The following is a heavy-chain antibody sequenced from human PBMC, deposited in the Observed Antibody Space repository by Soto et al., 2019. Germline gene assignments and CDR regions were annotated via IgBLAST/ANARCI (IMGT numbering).Heavy chain of an antibody. J-gene: IGHJ6*02. Sequence: QIQLVQSGGEVKKPGASVKVSCKSSGYTFISHSITWVRQAPGQGLEGMGRISAYNGNTNYAQKLQGRVTMTTDTYTNTAYMDLRSLRSDDTAVYYCARGAFCGGAPGCRDMDVWGQGTTFTVSS. CDR2: ISAYNGNT. CDR1: GYTFISHS. V-gene: IGHV1-18*01. D-gene: IGHD2-21*01. CDR3: ARGAFCGGAPGCRDMDV.